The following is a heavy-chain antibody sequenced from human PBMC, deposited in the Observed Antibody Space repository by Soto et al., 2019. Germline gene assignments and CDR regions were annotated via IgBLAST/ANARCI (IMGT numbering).Heavy chain of an antibody. D-gene: IGHD6-13*01. CDR2: VYYSGNT. J-gene: IGHJ6*03. Sequence: TSETLSLTCTVSGGSISPYYWSWIRQPPGKGLEWIGYVYYSGNTNYNPSLESRVTISVDTSRNRFSLNLTSATAADTAVYYCARKGAAASYAHYYMDVWGRGTAVTSP. V-gene: IGHV4-59*01. CDR3: ARKGAAASYAHYYMDV. CDR1: GGSISPYY.